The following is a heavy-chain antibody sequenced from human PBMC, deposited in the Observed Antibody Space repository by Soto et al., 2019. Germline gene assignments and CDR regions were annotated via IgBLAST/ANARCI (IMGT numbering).Heavy chain of an antibody. CDR1: GFTFSSYA. J-gene: IGHJ6*02. CDR3: AKDRGGYYYYGMDV. D-gene: IGHD3-10*01. V-gene: IGHV3-23*01. CDR2: ISGSGGST. Sequence: EVQLLESGGGLVQPGGSLRLSCAASGFTFSSYAMSWVRQAPGKGLEWVSAISGSGGSTYYADSVKGRFTISRDNSKNTLHLQINSLRAENTAVYYCAKDRGGYYYYGMDVRGQGNTVTVSS.